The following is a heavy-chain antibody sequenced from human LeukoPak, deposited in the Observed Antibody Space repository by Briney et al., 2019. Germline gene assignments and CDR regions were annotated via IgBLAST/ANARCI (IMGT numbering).Heavy chain of an antibody. Sequence: GRSLRLSCAASGFTFDDYAMHWVRQAPGKGLEWVSGISWNSGSIGYADSVKGRFTISRDNAKNSLYLQMNSLRAVDTALYYCAKGGYWGQGTLVTVSS. J-gene: IGHJ4*02. CDR2: ISWNSGSI. CDR3: AKGGY. D-gene: IGHD3-16*01. V-gene: IGHV3-9*01. CDR1: GFTFDDYA.